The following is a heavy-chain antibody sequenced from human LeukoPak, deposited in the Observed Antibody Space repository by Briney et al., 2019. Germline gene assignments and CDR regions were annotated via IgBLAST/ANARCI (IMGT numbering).Heavy chain of an antibody. CDR2: ISWNSDNI. CDR1: GFTFDDYA. V-gene: IGHV3-9*03. Sequence: GGSLRLSCAASGFTFDDYAMHWVRQAPGKGLEWVSGISWNSDNIGYADSVKGRFTISRDNAKNSLYLQMWSLRAEDMALYYCAKDVLPDISVAGTGFDYWGQGTLVTVSS. J-gene: IGHJ4*02. CDR3: AKDVLPDISVAGTGFDY. D-gene: IGHD6-19*01.